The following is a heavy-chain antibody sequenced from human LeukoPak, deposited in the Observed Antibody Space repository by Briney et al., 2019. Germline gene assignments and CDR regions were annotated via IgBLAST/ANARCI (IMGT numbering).Heavy chain of an antibody. CDR2: ISGSGGTT. CDR1: GFIFSSYA. D-gene: IGHD2-15*01. J-gene: IGHJ4*02. V-gene: IGHV3-23*01. Sequence: GGSLRLSCAASGFIFSSYAMSWVRQAPGKGLEWVSAISGSGGTTFYADSVKGRFTISRDNSKNTLYLQMNSLRPEDTAVYYCARDRDRPNFGYWGQGALVTVSS. CDR3: ARDRDRPNFGY.